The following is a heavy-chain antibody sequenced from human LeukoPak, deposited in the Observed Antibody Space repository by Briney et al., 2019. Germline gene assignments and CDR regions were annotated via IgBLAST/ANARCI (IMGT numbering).Heavy chain of an antibody. V-gene: IGHV4-59*01. Sequence: SETLSLTCTVSGGSISSYYWSWLRQPPGKGLEWIGYIYYSGSTNYNPSLKSRVTISVDTSKNQFSLKLSSVTAADTAVYYCASLYYDFHFDYWGQGTLVTVSS. J-gene: IGHJ4*02. CDR3: ASLYYDFHFDY. CDR2: IYYSGST. CDR1: GGSISSYY. D-gene: IGHD3-3*01.